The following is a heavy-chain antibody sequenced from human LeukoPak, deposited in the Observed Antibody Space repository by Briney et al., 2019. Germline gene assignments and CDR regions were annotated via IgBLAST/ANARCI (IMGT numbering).Heavy chain of an antibody. CDR2: ISATGGTT. V-gene: IGHV3-23*01. CDR1: GFTFSTYT. CDR3: AKGAAVAFLNWFDP. J-gene: IGHJ5*02. Sequence: GGSLRLSCAASGFTFSTYTMCWVRQAPGKGLEWVSAISATGGTTYYADSVKGRFTISRDNSKNTLYLQMNSLRAEDTAVYYCAKGAAVAFLNWFDPWGQGTLVTVSS. D-gene: IGHD6-19*01.